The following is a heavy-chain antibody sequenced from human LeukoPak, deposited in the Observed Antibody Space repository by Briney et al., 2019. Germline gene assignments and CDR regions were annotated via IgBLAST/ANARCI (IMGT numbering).Heavy chain of an antibody. Sequence: GGSLRLFCAASGFTFSSYAMSWVRQAPGKGLEWVSAISGSGGSTYYADSVKGRFTISRDNSKNTLYLQMNSLRAEDTAVYYCARDGIGITMVRGVSPYYGMDVWGQGTTVTVSS. CDR1: GFTFSSYA. J-gene: IGHJ6*02. V-gene: IGHV3-23*01. CDR2: ISGSGGST. D-gene: IGHD3-10*01. CDR3: ARDGIGITMVRGVSPYYGMDV.